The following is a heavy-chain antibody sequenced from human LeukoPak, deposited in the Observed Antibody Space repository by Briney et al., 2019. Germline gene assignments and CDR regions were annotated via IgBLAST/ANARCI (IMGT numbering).Heavy chain of an antibody. J-gene: IGHJ6*03. CDR3: ARIGVVVVAATSYYYYYYMDV. CDR2: IYYSGST. V-gene: IGHV4-59*01. CDR1: GGSISSYY. Sequence: KPSGTLSLTCTVSGGSISSYYWSWIRQPPGKGLEWIGYIYYSGSTNYNPSLKSRVTISVDTSKNQFSLKLSSVTAADTAVYYCARIGVVVVAATSYYYYYYMDVWGKGTTVTVSS. D-gene: IGHD2-15*01.